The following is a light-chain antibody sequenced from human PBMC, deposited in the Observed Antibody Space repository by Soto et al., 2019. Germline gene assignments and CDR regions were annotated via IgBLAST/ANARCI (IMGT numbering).Light chain of an antibody. CDR3: QQRSNWPPLT. J-gene: IGKJ4*01. CDR1: QSVSSY. Sequence: EIVLTQSPATLSLSPGERATLSCRASQSVSSYLAWYQQKPGQAPRLLIYAASNRATGIPARFSGSGSGTAFTLTISSLEPEDFAVYYCQQRSNWPPLTFGGGTKVEIK. V-gene: IGKV3-11*01. CDR2: AAS.